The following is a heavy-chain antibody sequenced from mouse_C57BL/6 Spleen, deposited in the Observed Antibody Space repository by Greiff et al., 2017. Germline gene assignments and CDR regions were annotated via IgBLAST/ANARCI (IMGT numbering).Heavy chain of an antibody. CDR1: GYTFTDYY. D-gene: IGHD4-1*01. CDR3: ARTTNGDYFYY. V-gene: IGHV1-19*01. CDR2: INPYNGDT. Sequence: EVQLQQSGPVLVKPGASVKMSCKASGYTFTDYYMNWVKQSHGKGLEWIGVINPYNGDTSYNQKFKGKATLTVDKTSSTAYMELNSLTSEDSAVYYCARTTNGDYFYYWGQGTTLTVSS. J-gene: IGHJ2*01.